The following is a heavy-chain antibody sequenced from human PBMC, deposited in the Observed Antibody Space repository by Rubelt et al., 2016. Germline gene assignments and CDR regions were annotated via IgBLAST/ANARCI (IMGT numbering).Heavy chain of an antibody. J-gene: IGHJ6*02. CDR3: ARGRRGSSSWLGRDYYGMDV. CDR1: GGSFSGYY. Sequence: QVQLQQWGAGLLKPSETLSLTCAVYGGSFSGYYWSWIRQPPGKGLEWIGEINHSGSTNYNPSLKSRVTISVDTSKNQSSLKLSSGTAADTAVYYCARGRRGSSSWLGRDYYGMDVWGQGTTVTVSS. V-gene: IGHV4-34*01. CDR2: INHSGST. D-gene: IGHD6-13*01.